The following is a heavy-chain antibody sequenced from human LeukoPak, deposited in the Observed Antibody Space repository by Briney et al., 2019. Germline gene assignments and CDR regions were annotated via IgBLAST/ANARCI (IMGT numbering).Heavy chain of an antibody. CDR3: ASRKLGNDY. D-gene: IGHD7-27*01. Sequence: SETLSLTCTVSDGSINSFYWSWIRQPPGKGLEWIGYIYYSGSTNYNPSLKSRVTISVDTSKNQFSLNLNSVTAADTAVYYCASRKLGNDYWGQGTLVTVSS. J-gene: IGHJ4*01. CDR2: IYYSGST. CDR1: DGSINSFY. V-gene: IGHV4-59*01.